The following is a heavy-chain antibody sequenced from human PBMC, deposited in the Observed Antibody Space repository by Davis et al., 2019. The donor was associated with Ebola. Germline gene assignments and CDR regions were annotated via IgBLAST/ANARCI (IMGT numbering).Heavy chain of an antibody. D-gene: IGHD2-21*02. CDR1: GGSISSSSYY. Sequence: PSETLSLTCTVSGGSISSSSYYWGWIRQPPGKGLEWIGSIYYSGSTYYNPSLKSRVTISVDTSKNQFSLKLSSVTAADTAVYYCARRRGVTPGYFDYWGQGTLVTVSS. CDR2: IYYSGST. V-gene: IGHV4-39*01. CDR3: ARRRGVTPGYFDY. J-gene: IGHJ4*02.